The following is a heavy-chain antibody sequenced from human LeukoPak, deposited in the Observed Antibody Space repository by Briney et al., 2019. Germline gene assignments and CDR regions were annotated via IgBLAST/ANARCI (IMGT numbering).Heavy chain of an antibody. D-gene: IGHD2-15*01. Sequence: GESLKISCKGSGYSFTNYWIGWLRQMPGKGLEWMGIIYPGDFDTRYSPSFQGQVTISADKSISTVYLQWSTLKASDTAMYYCARKALGYCSGGNCYEDYWGQGTLATVSS. V-gene: IGHV5-51*01. J-gene: IGHJ4*02. CDR3: ARKALGYCSGGNCYEDY. CDR2: IYPGDFDT. CDR1: GYSFTNYW.